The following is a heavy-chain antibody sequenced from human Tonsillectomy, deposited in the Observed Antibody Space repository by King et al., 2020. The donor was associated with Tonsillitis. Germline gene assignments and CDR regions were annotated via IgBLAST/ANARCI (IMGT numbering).Heavy chain of an antibody. CDR2: IIPILGIA. V-gene: IGHV1-69*09. CDR1: GGTFSSYA. J-gene: IGHJ4*02. CDR3: ASPYVSGSYSAWVY. Sequence: VQLVESGAEVKKPGSSVKVSCKASGGTFSSYAISWVRQAPGQGLEWMVRIIPILGIANYAQKYQGRVTSTADKSTSTAYMELSRLRSEDTAVYYWASPYVSGSYSAWVYWGQGTLVTVSS. D-gene: IGHD3-10*01.